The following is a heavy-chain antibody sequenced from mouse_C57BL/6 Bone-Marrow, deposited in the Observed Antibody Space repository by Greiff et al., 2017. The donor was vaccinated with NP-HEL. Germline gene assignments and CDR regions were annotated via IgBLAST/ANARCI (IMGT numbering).Heavy chain of an antibody. D-gene: IGHD2-5*01. V-gene: IGHV1-81*01. CDR2: IYPRSGNT. CDR1: GYTFTSYG. Sequence: QVQLKQSGAELARPGASVKLSCKASGYTFTSYGISWVKQRTGQGLEWIGEIYPRSGNTYYNEKFKGKATLTADKSSSTAYMELRSLTSEDSAVYFCARSYSNYVGCYFDYWGQGTTLTVSS. CDR3: ARSYSNYVGCYFDY. J-gene: IGHJ2*01.